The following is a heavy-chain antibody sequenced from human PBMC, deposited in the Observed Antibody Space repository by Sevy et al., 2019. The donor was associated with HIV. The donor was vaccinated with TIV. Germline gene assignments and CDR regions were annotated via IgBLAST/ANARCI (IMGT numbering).Heavy chain of an antibody. CDR3: STDDLISY. J-gene: IGHJ4*02. Sequence: GGSLRLSCTASGFDFANAWMNWVRQAPGKRLEWVGHIKSITDGGAADYAAPVKGRFTISRHDSKNTLYLHMNSLKAEDTAVYYCSTDDLISYWGRGTLVTVSS. V-gene: IGHV3-15*07. CDR2: IKSITDGGAA. CDR1: GFDFANAW.